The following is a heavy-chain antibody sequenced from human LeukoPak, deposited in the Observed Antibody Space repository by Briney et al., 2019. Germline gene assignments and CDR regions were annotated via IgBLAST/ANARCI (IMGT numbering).Heavy chain of an antibody. V-gene: IGHV3-21*01. Sequence: PGGSLRLSCAASGFTFSSYSMNWVRQAPGKGLEWVSSISSSSSYIYYADSVKGRFTISRDNAKNSLYLQMNSLRAEDTAVYYCARLHSSGSGDFDYWGQGTLVTVSS. CDR3: ARLHSSGSGDFDY. J-gene: IGHJ4*02. CDR1: GFTFSSYS. CDR2: ISSSSSYI. D-gene: IGHD3-22*01.